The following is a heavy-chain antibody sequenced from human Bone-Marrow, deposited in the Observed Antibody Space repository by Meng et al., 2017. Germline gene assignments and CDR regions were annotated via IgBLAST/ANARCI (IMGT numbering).Heavy chain of an antibody. D-gene: IGHD3-3*01. CDR1: GFTFISYA. CDR3: AKEGPRRGRFLEWLFHLNWFDP. V-gene: IGHV3-23*01. Sequence: GESLKISCAASGFTFISYAMSWVRQAPGKGLEWVSAISGSGGSTYYADSVKGRFTISRDNSKNTLYLQMNSLRAEDTAVYYCAKEGPRRGRFLEWLFHLNWFDPWGQGTLVTVSS. J-gene: IGHJ5*02. CDR2: ISGSGGST.